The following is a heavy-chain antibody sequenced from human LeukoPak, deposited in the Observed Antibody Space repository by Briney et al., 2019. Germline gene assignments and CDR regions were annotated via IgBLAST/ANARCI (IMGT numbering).Heavy chain of an antibody. D-gene: IGHD3-10*01. CDR2: INHSGST. V-gene: IGHV4-34*01. J-gene: IGHJ4*02. CDR3: ARGPIYGSFDY. Sequence: SETLSLTCAVYGGSFSGYYWSWIRQPPGKGLEWIGEINHSGSTNCNPSLKSRVTISVDTSKNQFSLKLSSVTAADTAVYYCARGPIYGSFDYWGQGTLVTVSS. CDR1: GGSFSGYY.